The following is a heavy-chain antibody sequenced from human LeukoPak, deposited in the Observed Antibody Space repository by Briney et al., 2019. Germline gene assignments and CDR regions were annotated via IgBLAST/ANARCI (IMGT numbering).Heavy chain of an antibody. Sequence: GGSLRLSCAASGFTFSSYAMSWVRQAPGKGLEWVSAISGSGGSTYYADSVKGRFTISRDNSKNTLYLQMNSLRAEDTAVYYCAKPARKWEPHQGAFDIWGQGTMVTVSS. CDR1: GFTFSSYA. D-gene: IGHD1-26*01. V-gene: IGHV3-23*01. CDR2: ISGSGGST. CDR3: AKPARKWEPHQGAFDI. J-gene: IGHJ3*02.